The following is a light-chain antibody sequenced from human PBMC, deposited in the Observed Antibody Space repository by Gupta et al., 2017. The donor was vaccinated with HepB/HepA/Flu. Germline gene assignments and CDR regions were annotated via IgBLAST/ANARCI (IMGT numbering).Light chain of an antibody. Sequence: EIVLTQSPDFQSVTPKEKVTITCRATQSIGTSLHWYQQKPRQSPKLLIKYTSQYVSGVPSRFSGSGSGTEFTLTINSLEAEDAATYFCQQTFNLPWTFGQGTKVEIK. CDR2: YTS. J-gene: IGKJ1*01. CDR3: QQTFNLPWT. CDR1: QSIGTS. V-gene: IGKV6-21*01.